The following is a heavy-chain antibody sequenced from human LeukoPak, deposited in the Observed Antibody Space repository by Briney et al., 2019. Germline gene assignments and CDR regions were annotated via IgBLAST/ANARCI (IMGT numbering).Heavy chain of an antibody. CDR1: GGTFSSYA. V-gene: IGHV1-69*04. Sequence: ASVKVSCKASGGTFSSYAISWVRQAPGQGLEWMGRIIPIFGIANYAQKFQGRVTITADKSMSTAYMELSSLRSEDTAVYYCARDVDIVVVVAASQKGHNWFDPWGQGTLVTVSS. CDR2: IIPIFGIA. D-gene: IGHD2-15*01. CDR3: ARDVDIVVVVAASQKGHNWFDP. J-gene: IGHJ5*02.